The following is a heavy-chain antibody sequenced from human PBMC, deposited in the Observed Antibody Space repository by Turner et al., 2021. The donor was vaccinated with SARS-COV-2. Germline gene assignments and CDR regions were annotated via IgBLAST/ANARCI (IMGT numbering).Heavy chain of an antibody. J-gene: IGHJ5*02. CDR3: AKDLGQLDWFDP. D-gene: IGHD6-13*01. CDR1: GFTFSSYG. V-gene: IGHV3-30*18. Sequence: QVQLVESGVGVVQPGRSLRLSCAASGFTFSSYGMHWVRQAPGKGLEWVAVISNDGSNKYYADSVKGRFTISRDNSKNTLYLQMNSLRAEDTAVYYCAKDLGQLDWFDPWGQGTLVTVSS. CDR2: ISNDGSNK.